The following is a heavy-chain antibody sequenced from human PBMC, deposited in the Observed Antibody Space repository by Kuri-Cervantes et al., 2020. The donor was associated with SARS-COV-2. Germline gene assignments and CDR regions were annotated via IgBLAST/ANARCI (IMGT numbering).Heavy chain of an antibody. CDR2: ISYDGSNK. D-gene: IGHD2-2*01. CDR1: GFTFSAYT. CDR3: ARETIVVVPAAPTENWFDP. Sequence: GESLKISCVASGFTFSAYTLNWVRQAPGKGLEWVAVISYDGSNKYYADSVKGRFTISRDNSKNTLYLQMNSLRAEDTAVYYCARETIVVVPAAPTENWFDPWGQGTLVTVSS. J-gene: IGHJ5*02. V-gene: IGHV3-30*03.